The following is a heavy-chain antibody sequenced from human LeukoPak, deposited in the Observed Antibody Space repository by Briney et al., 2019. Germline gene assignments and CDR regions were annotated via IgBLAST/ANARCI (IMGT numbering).Heavy chain of an antibody. CDR1: GGSISSYY. V-gene: IGHV4-59*01. CDR2: IYYSGST. J-gene: IGHJ4*02. CDR3: ASRSYGDYVLGY. Sequence: SETLSLTCTVSGGSISSYYWSWIRQPPGKGLEWIGYIYYSGSTNYNPSLKSRVTISVDTSKNQFSLKLSSVTAADTAVYYCASRSYGDYVLGYWGQGTLVTVSS. D-gene: IGHD4-17*01.